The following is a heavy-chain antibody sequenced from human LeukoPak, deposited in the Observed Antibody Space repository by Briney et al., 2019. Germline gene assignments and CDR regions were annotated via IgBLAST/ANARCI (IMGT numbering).Heavy chain of an antibody. CDR1: GFIFDDYG. CDR3: AIHPIKQQLVLVDY. D-gene: IGHD6-13*01. V-gene: IGHV3-20*04. Sequence: PGGSLRLSCAASGFIFDDYGMSWVRQAPGKGLEWVSGINWNGGSTGYADSVKGRFTISRDNAKNSLYLQMNSLRAEDTALYYCAIHPIKQQLVLVDYWGQGTLVTVSS. J-gene: IGHJ4*02. CDR2: INWNGGST.